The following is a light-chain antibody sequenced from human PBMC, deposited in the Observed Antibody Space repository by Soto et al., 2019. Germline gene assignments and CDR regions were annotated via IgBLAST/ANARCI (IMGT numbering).Light chain of an antibody. CDR2: SNN. J-gene: IGLJ3*02. CDR3: AAWDDSLDGGEV. V-gene: IGLV1-44*01. Sequence: QAVVTQPPSASGTPGQRVTISCSGSSSNIGSNIVSWYQHLPGTAPKLLIYSNNQRPSGVPDRFSGSKSGTSASLAISGLQSEDEADYYCAAWDDSLDGGEVFGGGTKLTVL. CDR1: SSNIGSNI.